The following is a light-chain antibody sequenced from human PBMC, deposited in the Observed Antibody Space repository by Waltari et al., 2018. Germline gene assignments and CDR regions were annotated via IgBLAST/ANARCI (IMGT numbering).Light chain of an antibody. CDR3: QQSYSTPNT. V-gene: IGKV1-39*01. Sequence: DIQMTQSPSSLSASVGDRVTITCLASQSISSYLNWYQQKPGKAPKLLIYAASSLQSGVPSRFSGSGSGTDFTLTISSVQPEDFATYYCQQSYSTPNTFGQGTKLEIK. CDR1: QSISSY. J-gene: IGKJ2*01. CDR2: AAS.